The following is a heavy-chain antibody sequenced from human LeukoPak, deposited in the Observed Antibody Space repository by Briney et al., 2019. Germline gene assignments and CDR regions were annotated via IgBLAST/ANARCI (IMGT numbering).Heavy chain of an antibody. CDR1: GFTFSNFW. CDR2: IYGDGSFT. J-gene: IGHJ4*02. Sequence: GVSLRLSCAASGFTFSNFWMHWVRQAPGKGRVCVALIYGDGSFTRYADSVQGRFTISRDNAKNTVYLQMNSLRVDETAVYYSGRVYETTGYLYWGQRSLVTVSS. CDR3: GRVYETTGYLY. D-gene: IGHD3-22*01. V-gene: IGHV3-74*01.